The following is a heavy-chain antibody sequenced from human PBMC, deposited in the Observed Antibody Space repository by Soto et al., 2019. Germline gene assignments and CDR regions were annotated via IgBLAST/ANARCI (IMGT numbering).Heavy chain of an antibody. CDR2: INHSGST. CDR1: GGSISSSSYY. J-gene: IGHJ4*02. Sequence: PSETLSLTCTVSGGSISSSSYYWGWIRQPPGKGLEWIGEINHSGSTNYNPSLKSRVTISVDTSKNQFSLKLSSVTAADTAVYYCARRPITMVRGVTQYFDYWGQGTLVTVSS. CDR3: ARRPITMVRGVTQYFDY. V-gene: IGHV4-39*07. D-gene: IGHD3-10*01.